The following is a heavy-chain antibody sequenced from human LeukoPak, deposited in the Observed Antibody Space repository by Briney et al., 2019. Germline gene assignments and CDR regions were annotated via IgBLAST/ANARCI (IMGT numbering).Heavy chain of an antibody. CDR1: GYSISSGYY. J-gene: IGHJ2*01. V-gene: IGHV4-38-2*02. CDR3: ARDPTVTTRPSWYFDL. CDR2: IYHSGST. Sequence: KPSETLSLTCAVSGYSISSGYYWVWIRQPPGKGLEWIGSIYHSGSTYYNPSLKSRVSMSVDTSKNQFSLKLTSVTAADTAVYYCARDPTVTTRPSWYFDLWGRGTLVTVSS. D-gene: IGHD4-17*01.